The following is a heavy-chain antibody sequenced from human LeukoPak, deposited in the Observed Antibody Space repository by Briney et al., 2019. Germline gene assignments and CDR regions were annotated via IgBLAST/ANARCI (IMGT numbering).Heavy chain of an antibody. CDR3: ATDQQNYYMDV. CDR1: GGTFTSFA. Sequence: SVKVSCKASGGTFTSFAFNWVRQAPGQGLEWMGGILPTFDAATYAQNFQGRLTITADESTSTVYMDLSSPRSEDTAVYYCATDQQNYYMDVWGTGTTVTVSS. J-gene: IGHJ6*03. D-gene: IGHD1/OR15-1a*01. CDR2: ILPTFDAA. V-gene: IGHV1-69*13.